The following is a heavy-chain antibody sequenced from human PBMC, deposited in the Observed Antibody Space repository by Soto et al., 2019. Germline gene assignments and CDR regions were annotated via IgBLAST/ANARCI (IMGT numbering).Heavy chain of an antibody. CDR1: GFSLSTSGVG. J-gene: IGHJ4*02. CDR3: AHLYGGYENLDY. V-gene: IGHV2-5*02. D-gene: IGHD5-12*01. Sequence: SGPTLVNPTQTLTLTCTFSGFSLSTSGVGVGWIRQPPGKALEWLALIYWDDDKRYSPSLKSRLTITKDTSKNQVVLTMTNMDLVDTPIFCGAHLYGGYENLDYGARKTLVTVPS. CDR2: IYWDDDK.